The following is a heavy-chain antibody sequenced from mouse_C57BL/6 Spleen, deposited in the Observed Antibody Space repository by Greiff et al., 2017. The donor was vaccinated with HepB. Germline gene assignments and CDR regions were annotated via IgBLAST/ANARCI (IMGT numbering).Heavy chain of an antibody. CDR2: IWTGGGT. CDR3: ARMVYYGNLDYFDY. J-gene: IGHJ2*01. CDR1: GFSLTSYA. D-gene: IGHD2-1*01. V-gene: IGHV2-9-1*01. Sequence: VKLEESGPGLVAPSQSLSITCTVSGFSLTSYAISWVRQPPGKGLEWLGVIWTGGGTNYNSALKSRLSISKDNSKSQVFLKMNSLQTDDTARYYCARMVYYGNLDYFDYWGQGTTLTVSS.